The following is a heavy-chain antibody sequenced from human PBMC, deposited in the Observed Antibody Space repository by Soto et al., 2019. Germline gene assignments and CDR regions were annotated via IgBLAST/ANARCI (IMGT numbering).Heavy chain of an antibody. V-gene: IGHV3-30*18. J-gene: IGHJ4*02. CDR3: AKGAAVVTEFDY. CDR2: ISYDGSNK. CDR1: GFTFSSYG. Sequence: QVQLVESGGGVVQPGRSLRLSCAASGFTFSSYGMHWVRQAPGKGLEWVAVISYDGSNKYYADSVKGRFTISRDNSKNTLYLQMISLRAEDTAVYYCAKGAAVVTEFDYWGQGTLVTVSS. D-gene: IGHD2-15*01.